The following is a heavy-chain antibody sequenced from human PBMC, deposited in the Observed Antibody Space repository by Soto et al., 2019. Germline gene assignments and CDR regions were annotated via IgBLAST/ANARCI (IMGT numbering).Heavy chain of an antibody. D-gene: IGHD3-10*01. J-gene: IGHJ4*02. V-gene: IGHV1-24*01. CDR3: ARGVGYYGSGSYYFDY. CDR1: GYTLTELS. CDR2: FDPEDGET. Sequence: ASVKVSCKVSGYTLTELSMRWVRQAPGKGLEWMGGFDPEDGETIYAQKFQGRVTMTEDTSTDTAYMELSRLRSDDTAVYYCARGVGYYGSGSYYFDYWGQGTLVTVSS.